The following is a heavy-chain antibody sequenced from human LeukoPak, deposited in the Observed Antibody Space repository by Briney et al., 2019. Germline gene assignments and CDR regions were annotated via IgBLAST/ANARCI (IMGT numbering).Heavy chain of an antibody. CDR2: IYDNGST. Sequence: SETLSLTCTVSGGSISSSNYYWGWIRQPPGKGLEWIGSIYDNGSTYYNPSLRSRVTTSVDTSKDQFSLKLSSVTAADTAVYYCARHVFYCDTNGPWFDPWGQGTLVTVSS. D-gene: IGHD3-22*01. CDR1: GGSISSSNYY. V-gene: IGHV4-39*01. J-gene: IGHJ5*02. CDR3: ARHVFYCDTNGPWFDP.